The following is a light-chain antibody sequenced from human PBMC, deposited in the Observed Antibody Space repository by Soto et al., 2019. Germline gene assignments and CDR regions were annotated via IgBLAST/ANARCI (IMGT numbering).Light chain of an antibody. CDR1: QTMNNY. CDR3: QQTNSTPWT. V-gene: IGKV1-39*01. CDR2: AAS. J-gene: IGKJ1*01. Sequence: DIQMTQSPSSLSASVGDRVTITCRASQTMNNYLNWYQQKPGKAPKLLIYAASSLQSGVPSRVSGSGSGTDFTLTITSLQPADFAPYYCQQTNSTPWTFGQGTRVENK.